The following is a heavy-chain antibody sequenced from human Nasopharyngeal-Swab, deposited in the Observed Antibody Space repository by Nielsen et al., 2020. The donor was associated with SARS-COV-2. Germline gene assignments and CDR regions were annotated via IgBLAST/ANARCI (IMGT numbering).Heavy chain of an antibody. CDR3: ARDRYSSSPRYYYGMDV. Sequence: GGSLRLSCAASGFTFDDYAMHWVRQAPGKGLEWVSGISWNSGSIGYADSVKGRFTISRDNAKNSLYLQMNSLRAEDTAVYYCARDRYSSSPRYYYGMDVWGQGTTVTVSS. D-gene: IGHD6-13*01. J-gene: IGHJ6*02. CDR2: ISWNSGSI. V-gene: IGHV3-9*01. CDR1: GFTFDDYA.